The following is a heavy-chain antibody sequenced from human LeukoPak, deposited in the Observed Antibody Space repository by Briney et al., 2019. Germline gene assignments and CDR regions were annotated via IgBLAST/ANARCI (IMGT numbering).Heavy chain of an antibody. CDR3: AKDIVDYYDSSGYLSPYYFDY. V-gene: IGHV3-9*01. CDR2: ISWNSGSI. D-gene: IGHD3-22*01. CDR1: GFTFDDYA. Sequence: GGSLRLSCAASGFTFDDYAMHWVRQAPGKGLEWVSGISWNSGSIGYADSVKGRFTISRDNAKNSLYLQMNSLRAEDTALYYCAKDIVDYYDSSGYLSPYYFDYWGQGTLVTVSS. J-gene: IGHJ4*02.